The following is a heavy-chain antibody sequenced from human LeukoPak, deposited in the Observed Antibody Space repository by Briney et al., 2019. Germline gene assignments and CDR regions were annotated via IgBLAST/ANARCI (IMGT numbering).Heavy chain of an antibody. CDR3: ARGRRGEDYGSGSYSYYYYMDV. J-gene: IGHJ6*03. CDR2: MNPNSGNT. D-gene: IGHD3-10*01. CDR1: GHTFTSYD. V-gene: IGHV1-8*01. Sequence: ASVKVSCKASGHTFTSYDINWVRQATGQGLEWMGWMNPNSGNTGYAQKFQGRVTMTRNTSISTAYMELSSLRSEDTAVYYCARGRRGEDYGSGSYSYYYYMDVWGKGTTVTISS.